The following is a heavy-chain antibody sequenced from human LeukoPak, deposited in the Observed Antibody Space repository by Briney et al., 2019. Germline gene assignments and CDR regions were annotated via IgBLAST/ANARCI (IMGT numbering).Heavy chain of an antibody. CDR1: GDSVSSNSAA. CDR3: AKEMAYYYDSSGYMNWFDP. Sequence: SQTLSLTFAISGDSVSSNSAAWNWIRQSPSRGLEWLGRTYYRSKWYNDYAVSVKSRITINPDTSKNQFSLQLNSVTPEDTAVYYCAKEMAYYYDSSGYMNWFDPWGQGTLVTVSS. J-gene: IGHJ5*02. CDR2: TYYRSKWYN. V-gene: IGHV6-1*01. D-gene: IGHD3-22*01.